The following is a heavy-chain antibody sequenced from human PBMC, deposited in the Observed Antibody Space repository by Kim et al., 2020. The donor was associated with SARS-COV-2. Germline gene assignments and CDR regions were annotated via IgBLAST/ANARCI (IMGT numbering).Heavy chain of an antibody. D-gene: IGHD3-10*01. CDR3: AKGGLWFGELDP. J-gene: IGHJ5*02. Sequence: YYADAVKGRFTISRDNSKNTLYLQMNSLRAEDTAVYYCAKGGLWFGELDPWGQGTLVTVSS. V-gene: IGHV3-23*01.